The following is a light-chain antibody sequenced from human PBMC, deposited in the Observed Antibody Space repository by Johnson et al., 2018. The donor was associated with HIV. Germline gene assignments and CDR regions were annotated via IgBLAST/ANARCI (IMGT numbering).Light chain of an antibody. CDR1: SSNIGNNY. J-gene: IGLJ1*01. CDR3: GTWDSSLSAYYV. Sequence: QSVLTQPPSVSAAPGQKVTISCSGSSSNIGNNYVSWYQRLPGTAPKLLIYENNKRPSGIPDRFSGSKSGTSATLGITGPQTGDEADYYCGTWDSSLSAYYVFGTGTKVTVL. V-gene: IGLV1-51*02. CDR2: ENN.